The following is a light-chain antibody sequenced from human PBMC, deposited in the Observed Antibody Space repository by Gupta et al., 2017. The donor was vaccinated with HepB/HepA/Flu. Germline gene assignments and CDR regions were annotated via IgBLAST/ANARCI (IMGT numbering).Light chain of an antibody. CDR2: WAS. CDR3: QQYYSTPLT. CDR1: QSVLYSSNNNNY. V-gene: IGKV4-1*01. Sequence: DIVMTQSPESLAVSLGERATINCKSSQSVLYSSNNNNYLAWYQQKPGQPPKLLIYWASTRESGVPDRFSGSGSGTNFTLTISSLQAEDVAVYYCQQYYSTPLTFGQGTRLEIK. J-gene: IGKJ5*01.